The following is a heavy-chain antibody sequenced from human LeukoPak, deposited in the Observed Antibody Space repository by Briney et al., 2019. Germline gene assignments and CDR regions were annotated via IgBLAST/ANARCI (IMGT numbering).Heavy chain of an antibody. CDR1: GFTFSSYS. CDR2: ISSSSSTI. CDR3: AREDSGSHYGADYFDY. D-gene: IGHD1-26*01. J-gene: IGHJ4*02. Sequence: GGSLRLSCAASGFTFSSYSMNWVRQAPGKGLEWVSYISSSSSTIYYADSVKGRFTIYRDNAKNSLYLKMNSLREEATAVYYCAREDSGSHYGADYFDYWGQGTLVTVSS. V-gene: IGHV3-48*02.